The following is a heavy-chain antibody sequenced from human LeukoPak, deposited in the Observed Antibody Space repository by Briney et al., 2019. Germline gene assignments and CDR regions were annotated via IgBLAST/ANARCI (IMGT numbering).Heavy chain of an antibody. Sequence: GGSLRLSCVGSSIRFADHWMLWVRQVPGEPPAWVARSDRDGVVREYVDSVKGRFTIPRDNARNTIHLEMNRLKVEDTAIYYCVASRWSGALDFWGQGSLVTVSS. CDR3: VASRWSGALDF. V-gene: IGHV3-74*01. CDR2: SDRDGVVR. CDR1: SIRFADHW. J-gene: IGHJ4*02. D-gene: IGHD3-3*01.